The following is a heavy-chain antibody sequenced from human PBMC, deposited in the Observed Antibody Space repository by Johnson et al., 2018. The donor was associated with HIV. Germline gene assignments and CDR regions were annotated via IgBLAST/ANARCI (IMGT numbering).Heavy chain of an antibody. J-gene: IGHJ3*02. CDR2: ISSNGGST. CDR3: ARDEPTDDAFDI. V-gene: IGHV3-64*01. Sequence: VQLVESGGRVVQPGGSLRLSCAASGFTFSSYAMHWVRQAPGKGLEYVSAISSNGGSTYYANSVKGRFTISRDNSKNTLYLQMGSLRAEDMAVYYCARDEPTDDAFDIWGQGTMVTVSS. CDR1: GFTFSSYA.